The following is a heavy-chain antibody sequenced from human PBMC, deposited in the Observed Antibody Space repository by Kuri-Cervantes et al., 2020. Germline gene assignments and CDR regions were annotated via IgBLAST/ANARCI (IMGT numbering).Heavy chain of an antibody. V-gene: IGHV3-7*01. CDR2: IKQDGSEK. D-gene: IGHD5-18*01. CDR1: GFTFSSYW. Sequence: GESLKISCAASGFTFSSYWMSWVRQAPGKGLEWVANIKQDGSEKYYVDSVKGRFTISRDNAKNSLYLQMNSLRAEDTAVYYCARVGRSGYSYGPRAFDIWGQGTMVTVSS. CDR3: ARVGRSGYSYGPRAFDI. J-gene: IGHJ3*02.